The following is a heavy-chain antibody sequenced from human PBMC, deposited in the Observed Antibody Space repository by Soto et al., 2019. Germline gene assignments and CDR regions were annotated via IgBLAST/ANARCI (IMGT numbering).Heavy chain of an antibody. CDR1: GFTFRIYS. CDR2: MWYDGTNK. D-gene: IGHD3-16*01. Sequence: PGGSLRLSCAASGFTFRIYSMHWVRQSPGKGLEWVAVMWYDGTNKYYGESVKGRFTISRDNSENTLYLQMNSLRVEDTAAYYCARDATFGTKGGSFDIWGHGTLVTV. CDR3: ARDATFGTKGGSFDI. V-gene: IGHV3-33*01. J-gene: IGHJ3*02.